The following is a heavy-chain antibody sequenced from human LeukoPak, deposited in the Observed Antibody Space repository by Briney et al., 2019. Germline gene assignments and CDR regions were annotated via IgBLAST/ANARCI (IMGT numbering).Heavy chain of an antibody. Sequence: PGGSLRLSCAASGFTFSNYAMRWVRQAPGKGLEWVSGISGSGDSTYYADSVKGRFTISRDNSKNTLYLQMNSLRAEDTAVYYCAKDPRWSGYSSGWYQYYLDYWGQGTLVTVSS. CDR3: AKDPRWSGYSSGWYQYYLDY. V-gene: IGHV3-23*01. CDR1: GFTFSNYA. D-gene: IGHD6-19*01. CDR2: ISGSGDST. J-gene: IGHJ4*02.